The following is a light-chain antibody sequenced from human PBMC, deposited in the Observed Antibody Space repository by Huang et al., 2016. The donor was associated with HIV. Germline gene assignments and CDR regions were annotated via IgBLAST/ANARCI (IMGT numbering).Light chain of an antibody. CDR1: QSVSSSY. CDR3: QQYGSSPLS. CDR2: GAS. Sequence: EIVLTQSPGTLSLSPGERATLSCRASQSVSSSYLAWYQQKPGQAPRLLIYGASSRATGIPDRFSGSVSGTDFTLTISRLEPEDFAVYYCQQYGSSPLSFGPGTKVDIK. V-gene: IGKV3-20*01. J-gene: IGKJ3*01.